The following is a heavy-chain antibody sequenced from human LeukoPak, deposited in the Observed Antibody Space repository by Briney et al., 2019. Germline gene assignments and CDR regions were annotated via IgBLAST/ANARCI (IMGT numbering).Heavy chain of an antibody. V-gene: IGHV5-51*01. CDR3: ARQGYGDFAGMDV. Sequence: KVSCKGSGYSFTSYWIGWVRQMPGKGLEWMGIIYPGDSDTRYSPSFQDQVTISADKSISTAYLQWSSLKASDTAMYYCARQGYGDFAGMDVWGQGTTVTVSS. CDR2: IYPGDSDT. J-gene: IGHJ6*02. D-gene: IGHD4-17*01. CDR1: GYSFTSYW.